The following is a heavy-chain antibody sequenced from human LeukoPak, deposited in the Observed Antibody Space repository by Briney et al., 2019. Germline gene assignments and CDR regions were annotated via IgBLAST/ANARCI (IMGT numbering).Heavy chain of an antibody. J-gene: IGHJ6*04. Sequence: GGSLRLSCAGSGFTFSSYGMSWVRQAPGKGLEWVSGISGSGGSTYYADSVKGRFTISRDNAKNSLYLQMNSLRAEDTAVYYCAELGITMIGGVWGKGTTVTISS. V-gene: IGHV3-23*01. D-gene: IGHD3-10*02. CDR3: AELGITMIGGV. CDR1: GFTFSSYG. CDR2: ISGSGGST.